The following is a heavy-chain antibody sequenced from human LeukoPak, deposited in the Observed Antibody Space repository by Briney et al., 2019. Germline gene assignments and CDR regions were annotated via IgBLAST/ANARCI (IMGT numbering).Heavy chain of an antibody. CDR3: ARPQRYSNYALDY. J-gene: IGHJ4*02. V-gene: IGHV4-39*01. CDR1: GGSISSSSYY. D-gene: IGHD4-11*01. Sequence: SETLSLTCTVSGGSISSSSYYWGWIRQPPGKGLEWIGSIYYSGNTHYNPSLKSRVTTSVDTSKNQFSLKLSSVTAADTAVYYCARPQRYSNYALDYWGQGTLVTVSS. CDR2: IYYSGNT.